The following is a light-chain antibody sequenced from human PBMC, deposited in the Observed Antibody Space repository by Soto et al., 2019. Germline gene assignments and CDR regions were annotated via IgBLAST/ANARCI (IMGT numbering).Light chain of an antibody. V-gene: IGKV1-5*03. CDR3: QQYNNFWT. Sequence: DIQMTQSPSTLAASLGDRVTITCRASQSISSWLAWYQQKPGSLPRLLIYRASTLESGVPSRLSGSGSGTEFTLTISSLQPDDFATYYCQQYNNFWTFGQGTKVDIK. CDR2: RAS. J-gene: IGKJ1*01. CDR1: QSISSW.